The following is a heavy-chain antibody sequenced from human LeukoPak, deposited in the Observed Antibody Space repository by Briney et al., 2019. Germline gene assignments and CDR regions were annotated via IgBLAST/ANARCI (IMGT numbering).Heavy chain of an antibody. Sequence: PSETLSLTCTVSGVSISSSNSYWGWIRQPPGKGLEWIGSIYYSGNTYYNPSLKSRVTISVDTSKNQFSLKLSSVTVADTAVYYCAREPVNWALGYYYMDVWGKGTTVTVSS. V-gene: IGHV4-39*07. D-gene: IGHD7-27*01. CDR2: IYYSGNT. CDR1: GVSISSSNSY. J-gene: IGHJ6*03. CDR3: AREPVNWALGYYYMDV.